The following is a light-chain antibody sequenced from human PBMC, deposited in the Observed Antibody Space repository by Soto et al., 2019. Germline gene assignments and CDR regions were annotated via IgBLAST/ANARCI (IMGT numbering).Light chain of an antibody. Sequence: EIVLTPVPATLSLSPGERATPSCRARQECISINLAWFQQKPGQAPRLLIYGTFSRATSIPDKLSGSGSGTDFILTISSLEPEDFAFYYCQQRNSWPLTLGGGTKVDIK. V-gene: IGKV3-11*01. CDR3: QQRNSWPLT. CDR1: QECISIN. J-gene: IGKJ4*01. CDR2: GTF.